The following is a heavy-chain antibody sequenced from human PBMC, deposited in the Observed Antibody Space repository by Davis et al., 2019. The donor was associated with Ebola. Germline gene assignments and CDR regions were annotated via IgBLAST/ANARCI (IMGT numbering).Heavy chain of an antibody. J-gene: IGHJ6*03. V-gene: IGHV4-38-2*02. Sequence: PSETLSLICTVSGYSISSGYYWSWIRQPPGKGLEWIGEINHSGSTNYNPSLKSRVTISVDTSKNQFSLKLSAVTAADTAVYYCAGGVVPAAGYYYYYMDVWGKGTTVTVSS. CDR3: AGGVVPAAGYYYYYMDV. D-gene: IGHD2-2*01. CDR1: GYSISSGYY. CDR2: INHSGST.